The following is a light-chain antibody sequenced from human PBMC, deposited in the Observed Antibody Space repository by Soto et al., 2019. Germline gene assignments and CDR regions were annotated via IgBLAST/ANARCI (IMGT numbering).Light chain of an antibody. CDR3: QQYNSHWT. J-gene: IGKJ1*01. Sequence: DIQMTQSPSTLSASVGDRVTITCRASQSVSSWLAWYQQKPGKAPKLLIYKASSLEGGVPSRFSGSGSGTEFTLTISSLQPDDFATYYCQQYNSHWTFGQGTKVEIK. CDR2: KAS. V-gene: IGKV1-5*03. CDR1: QSVSSW.